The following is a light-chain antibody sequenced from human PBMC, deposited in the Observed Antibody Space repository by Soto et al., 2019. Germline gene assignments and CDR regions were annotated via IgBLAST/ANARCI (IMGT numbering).Light chain of an antibody. CDR2: GNS. J-gene: IGLJ1*01. CDR1: SSNIGAGYD. V-gene: IGLV1-40*01. Sequence: LTPPPSVSGAPGQRVTISCTGSSSNIGAGYDVHWYQQLPGTAPKLLIYGNSNRPSGVPDRFSGSKSGTSASLAITGLQAEDEADYYCQSYDSSLSGWVFGTGTKVT. CDR3: QSYDSSLSGWV.